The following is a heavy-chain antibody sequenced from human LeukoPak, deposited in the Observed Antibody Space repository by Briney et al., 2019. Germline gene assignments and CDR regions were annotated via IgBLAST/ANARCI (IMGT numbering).Heavy chain of an antibody. D-gene: IGHD6-19*01. Sequence: GPLKISCKGSGYTFTSNWIGWVRQMPGKGLEWVGIIYPDDSDTRYSPSFEGQVSISADKSITTAYLRWSSLKASDTAMYYCARTGYSSGWYGSFDIWGQGTLVTVSS. CDR1: GYTFTSNW. CDR3: ARTGYSSGWYGSFDI. V-gene: IGHV5-51*01. CDR2: IYPDDSDT. J-gene: IGHJ3*02.